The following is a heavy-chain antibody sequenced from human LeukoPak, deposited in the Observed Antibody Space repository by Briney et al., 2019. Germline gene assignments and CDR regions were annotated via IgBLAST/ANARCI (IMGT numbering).Heavy chain of an antibody. Sequence: GGSLRLSCAASGFSFSRYSMNWVRQAPGKGLEWVSSISSSSSYIYYADSVKGRFTISRHNAKDSLYLQMNSLRAEDTAVYYCARSVCSGGSCYYYYYYMDVWGKGTTVTISS. CDR1: GFSFSRYS. CDR3: ARSVCSGGSCYYYYYYMDV. V-gene: IGHV3-21*04. D-gene: IGHD2-15*01. J-gene: IGHJ6*03. CDR2: ISSSSSYI.